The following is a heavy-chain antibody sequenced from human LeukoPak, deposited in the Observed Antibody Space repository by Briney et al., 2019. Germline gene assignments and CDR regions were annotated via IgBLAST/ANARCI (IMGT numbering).Heavy chain of an antibody. V-gene: IGHV4-61*08. CDR1: GGSINSGDYY. CDR3: ARGEGLWFGESLIDY. D-gene: IGHD3-10*01. J-gene: IGHJ4*02. CDR2: IYYSGST. Sequence: SETLSLTCTVSGGSINSGDYYWSCIRQPPGKGLECIGYIYYSGSTNYNPSLKSRVTISVDTSKNQFSLKLSSVTAADTAVYYCARGEGLWFGESLIDYWGQGTLVTVSS.